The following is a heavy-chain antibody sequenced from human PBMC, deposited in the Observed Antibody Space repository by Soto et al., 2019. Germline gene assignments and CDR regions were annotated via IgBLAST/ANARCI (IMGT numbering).Heavy chain of an antibody. J-gene: IGHJ5*02. CDR3: ARDGNCSGGYCYDTYNWFAP. Sequence: QVQLVQSGAEVKKPGSSVKVSCKASGGTFSTYTVTWVRQAPGQGLEWMGRIIPILEIANYEQKFQGRVTITADKSTNTAYMELSSLRSEDTAVYYCARDGNCSGGYCYDTYNWFAPGGQGTLVTVSS. D-gene: IGHD2-21*01. V-gene: IGHV1-69*08. CDR2: IIPILEIA. CDR1: GGTFSTYT.